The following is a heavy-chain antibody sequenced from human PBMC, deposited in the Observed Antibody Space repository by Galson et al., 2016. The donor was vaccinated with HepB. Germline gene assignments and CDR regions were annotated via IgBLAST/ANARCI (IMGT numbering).Heavy chain of an antibody. D-gene: IGHD3-10*01. CDR3: ARLRTGASGSYCYDY. CDR2: IDPTTTYI. Sequence: SLRLSCAASGFSFSTYSMNWVRQAPGKGLEWVSSIDPTTTYIYYADSLKGRFTISRDNAKNSLYLQVNSLRVEDTAVYYCARLRTGASGSYCYDYLGQGTLVTVSA. V-gene: IGHV3-21*01. J-gene: IGHJ4*02. CDR1: GFSFSTYS.